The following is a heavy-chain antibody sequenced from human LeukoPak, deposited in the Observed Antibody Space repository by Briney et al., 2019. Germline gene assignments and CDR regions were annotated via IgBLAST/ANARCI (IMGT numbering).Heavy chain of an antibody. D-gene: IGHD2-8*01. CDR3: TSGGMVSGDY. CDR2: IYYTGST. Sequence: SETLSLTCTVSGGSISNYYWSWIRQPPGKGLEWIAYIYYTGSTNYNPSLKSRVTISRDTSKNQFSLKLRSVTAADTAVYYCTSGGMVSGDYWGQGTLVTVSS. CDR1: GGSISNYY. J-gene: IGHJ4*02. V-gene: IGHV4-59*01.